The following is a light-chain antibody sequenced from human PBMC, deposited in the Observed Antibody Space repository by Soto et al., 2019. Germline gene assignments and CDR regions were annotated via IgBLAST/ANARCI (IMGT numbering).Light chain of an antibody. V-gene: IGKV3-15*01. J-gene: IGKJ5*01. CDR1: QSVSSN. Sequence: EIVMTQSPATLSVSPGDRATLSCRASQSVSSNLAWYQQKPGQAPRLLIYGASTRATGIPARFSGSGSGTEFTLTISSLQSEDFAVYYCQQYNNWPRRITFGQGSRLEIK. CDR3: QQYNNWPRRIT. CDR2: GAS.